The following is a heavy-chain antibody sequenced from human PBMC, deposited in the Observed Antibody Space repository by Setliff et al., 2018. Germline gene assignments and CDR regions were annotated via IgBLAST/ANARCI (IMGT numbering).Heavy chain of an antibody. CDR3: VRDRHPFVVPPEEAWFDP. CDR1: GYTFSNFG. Sequence: ASVKVSCKASGYTFSNFGFSWVRQAPGQGLEWMGWISAYNGNTNYAQRLRGRVTMTTDTSTNTAYMELRSLTSDDTAIYYCVRDRHPFVVPPEEAWFDPWGQGTLVTVSS. V-gene: IGHV1-18*01. D-gene: IGHD2-2*01. CDR2: ISAYNGNT. J-gene: IGHJ5*02.